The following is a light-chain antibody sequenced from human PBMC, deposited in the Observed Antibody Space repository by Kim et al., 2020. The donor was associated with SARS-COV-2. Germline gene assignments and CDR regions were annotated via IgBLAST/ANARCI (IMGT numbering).Light chain of an antibody. J-gene: IGLJ2*01. CDR3: QAWDSRTVI. CDR1: RLGDKY. Sequence: SYELAQPPSVSVSPGQTASITCSGDRLGDKYACWYQQKPGQSPVLVIYEGIERPSGIPERFSGSKSGTTATLTISGTQATDEADYYCQAWDSRTVIFGGGTQLTVL. CDR2: EGI. V-gene: IGLV3-1*01.